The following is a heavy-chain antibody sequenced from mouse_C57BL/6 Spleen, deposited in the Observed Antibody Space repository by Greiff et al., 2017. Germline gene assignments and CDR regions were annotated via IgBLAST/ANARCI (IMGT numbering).Heavy chain of an antibody. J-gene: IGHJ1*03. V-gene: IGHV1-61*01. CDR2: IYPSDSET. CDR1: GYTFTSYW. Sequence: QVHVKQPGAELVRPGSSVKLSCKASGYTFTSYWMDWVKQRPGQGLEWIGNIYPSDSETHYNQKFKDKATLTVDKSSSTAYMQLSSLTSEDSAVYYCARGEGSTWYFDVWGTGTTVTVSS. CDR3: ARGEGSTWYFDV.